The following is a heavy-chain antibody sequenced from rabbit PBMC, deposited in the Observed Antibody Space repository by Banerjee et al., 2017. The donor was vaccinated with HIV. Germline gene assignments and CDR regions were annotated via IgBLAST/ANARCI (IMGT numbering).Heavy chain of an antibody. CDR2: IYTGSGNT. CDR3: ARDVVAGDGYAL. Sequence: QEQLVESGGGLVQPEGSLTLTCTASGFSFSSSYFMCWVRQAPGKGLEWIGCIYTGSGNTYYASWAKGRFTISKTSSTTVTLQMTSLTAADTATYFCARDVVAGDGYALWGPGTLVTDS. V-gene: IGHV1S45*01. J-gene: IGHJ6*01. CDR1: GFSFSSSYF. D-gene: IGHD6-1*01.